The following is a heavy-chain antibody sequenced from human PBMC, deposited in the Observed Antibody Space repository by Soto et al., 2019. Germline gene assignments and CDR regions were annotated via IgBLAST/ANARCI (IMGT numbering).Heavy chain of an antibody. J-gene: IGHJ6*03. CDR2: SYYSHYSANT. CDR3: ARGRQPAAVDYFYYYMDV. CDR1: GESFSGYF. D-gene: IGHD2-2*01. Sequence: SETLSLTCTVSGESFSGYFWTWIRQTPGKGLEWIGYSYYSHYSANTNYNPSLKSRVTISVDQSNQFSLKMTSVTAADTAVYYCARGRQPAAVDYFYYYMDVWGKGTTVTVSS. V-gene: IGHV4-59*01.